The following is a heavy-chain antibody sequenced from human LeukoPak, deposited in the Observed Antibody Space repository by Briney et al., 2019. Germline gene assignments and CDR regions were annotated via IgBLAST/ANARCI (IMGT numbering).Heavy chain of an antibody. V-gene: IGHV3-48*01. Sequence: GGSLRLSCAASGFTFGSYSMNWVRQAPGKGLEWVSYISSSSSTIYYADSVKGRFTISRDNAKDSLYLQMNSLRAEDTAVYYCARDGGYSSSSAYLGYWGQGTLVTVSS. CDR1: GFTFGSYS. CDR2: ISSSSSTI. J-gene: IGHJ4*02. D-gene: IGHD6-6*01. CDR3: ARDGGYSSSSAYLGY.